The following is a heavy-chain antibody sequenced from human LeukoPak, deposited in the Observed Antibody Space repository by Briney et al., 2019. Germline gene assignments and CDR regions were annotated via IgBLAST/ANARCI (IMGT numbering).Heavy chain of an antibody. CDR3: AKVKKASYYGMDV. V-gene: IGHV3-30*18. CDR2: ISYDGSNK. Sequence: PGGSLRLSCAASGFTFSSYGMLWVRQAPGKGLEWVAVISYDGSNKYYADSVKGRFTISRDNSKNTLYLQMNSLRAEDTAVYYCAKVKKASYYGMDVWGQGTTVTVSS. D-gene: IGHD4-23*01. J-gene: IGHJ6*02. CDR1: GFTFSSYG.